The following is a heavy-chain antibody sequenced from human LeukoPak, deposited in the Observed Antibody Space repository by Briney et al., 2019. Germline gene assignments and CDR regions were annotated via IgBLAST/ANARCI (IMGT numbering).Heavy chain of an antibody. D-gene: IGHD4-23*01. Sequence: ASVKVSCKASGYTFTDYYMHWVRQAPGQGLEWMGWINPNTGGTNYAQKFQGRVTMTRDTSISTAYMELSGLRSDDTALYYCARDRRGNWPVDIFDIWGQGTMVTVSS. CDR2: INPNTGGT. CDR1: GYTFTDYY. V-gene: IGHV1-2*02. J-gene: IGHJ3*02. CDR3: ARDRRGNWPVDIFDI.